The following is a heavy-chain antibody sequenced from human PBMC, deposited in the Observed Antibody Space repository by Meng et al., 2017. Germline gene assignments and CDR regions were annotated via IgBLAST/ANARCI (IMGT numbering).Heavy chain of an antibody. V-gene: IGHV3-48*03. CDR2: ISSSGSTI. CDR3: ARAVGWLHPNFDY. CDR1: GFTFSSYE. D-gene: IGHD5-24*01. J-gene: IGHJ4*02. Sequence: GGPLRLSCAASGFTFSSYEMNWVRQAPGKGLEWVSYISSSGSTIYYADSVKGRFTISRDNSKNTLYLQMNSLRAEDTAVYYCARAVGWLHPNFDYWGQGTLVTVSS.